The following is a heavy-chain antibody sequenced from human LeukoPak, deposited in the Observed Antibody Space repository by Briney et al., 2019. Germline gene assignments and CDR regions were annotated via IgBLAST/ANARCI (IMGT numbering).Heavy chain of an antibody. J-gene: IGHJ4*02. Sequence: GGSLRLSCAASGFTFSSYGMHWVCQAPGKGLEWVAFIRYDGSNKYYADSVKGRFTISRDNSKNTLYLQMNSLRAEDTAVYYCAKDQVSGSYYVFDYWGQGTLVTVSS. V-gene: IGHV3-30*02. D-gene: IGHD1-26*01. CDR3: AKDQVSGSYYVFDY. CDR2: IRYDGSNK. CDR1: GFTFSSYG.